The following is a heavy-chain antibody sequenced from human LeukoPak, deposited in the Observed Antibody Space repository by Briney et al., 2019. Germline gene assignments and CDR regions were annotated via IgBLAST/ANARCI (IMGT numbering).Heavy chain of an antibody. D-gene: IGHD1-1*01. CDR2: MSYDGSNK. J-gene: IGHJ4*02. V-gene: IGHV3-30-3*01. CDR3: ARDSHPLRYNWNTYFDY. CDR1: GFTFSNYV. Sequence: PGRSLRLSCAASGFTFSNYVLHWVRQAPGKGLGWVAVMSYDGSNKYYADSVKGRFTISRDNSKNTLYLQMNSLRAEDTAVYYCARDSHPLRYNWNTYFDYWGQGTLVTVSS.